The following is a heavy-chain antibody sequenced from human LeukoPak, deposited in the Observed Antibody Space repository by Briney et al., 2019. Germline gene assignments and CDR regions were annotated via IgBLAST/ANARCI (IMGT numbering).Heavy chain of an antibody. CDR3: ARMTTVTTPSGDY. V-gene: IGHV4-31*03. D-gene: IGHD4-17*01. CDR2: IYYSGST. J-gene: IGHJ4*02. Sequence: SETLSLTCTVSGGSISSGGYYWSWIRQHPGKGLEWIGYIYYSGSTYYNPSLKSRVTISVDTSKNQFSLKLSSVTAADTAVYYCARMTTVTTPSGDYWGQGTLVTVSS. CDR1: GGSISSGGYY.